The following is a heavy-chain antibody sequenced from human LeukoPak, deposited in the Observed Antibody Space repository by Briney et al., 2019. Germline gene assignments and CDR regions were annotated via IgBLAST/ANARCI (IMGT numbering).Heavy chain of an antibody. J-gene: IGHJ4*02. D-gene: IGHD6-19*01. Sequence: ASVKVSCKASGGTFSSYAISWVRQAPGQGLEWIGRIIPILGIANYAQKFQGRVTITADKSTSTAYMELSSLRSEDTAVYYCARAPAGYSSGWYYFDYWGQGTLVTVSS. V-gene: IGHV1-69*04. CDR2: IIPILGIA. CDR1: GGTFSSYA. CDR3: ARAPAGYSSGWYYFDY.